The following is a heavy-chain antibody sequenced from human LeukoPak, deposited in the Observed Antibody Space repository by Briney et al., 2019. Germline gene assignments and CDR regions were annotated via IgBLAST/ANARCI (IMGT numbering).Heavy chain of an antibody. CDR3: ARRDYYDGSGSNWFDP. CDR2: INPGDSDT. D-gene: IGHD3-22*01. CDR1: GYSFTSSW. V-gene: IGHV5-51*01. Sequence: GESLKISCQASGYSFTSSWIGWARQMPGKGLEWMAIINPGDSDTRYSPSFQGQVTISADKSISTAYLQWSSLKASDTAMYYCARRDYYDGSGSNWFDPWGQGTLVTVSS. J-gene: IGHJ5*02.